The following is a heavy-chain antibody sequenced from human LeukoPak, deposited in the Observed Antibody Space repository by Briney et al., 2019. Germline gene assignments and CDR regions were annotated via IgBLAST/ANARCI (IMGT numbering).Heavy chain of an antibody. J-gene: IGHJ5*02. CDR1: GYTFTGYY. D-gene: IGHD2-2*02. Sequence: GASVKVSCKASGYTFTGYYMHWVRQAPGQGLEWMGWINPNSGGTNYAQKFQGRVTMTRDTSISTAYMELSRLRSDDTAVYYCARALRPRYCSSTSCYNKGGFDPWGQGTLVTVSS. V-gene: IGHV1-2*02. CDR2: INPNSGGT. CDR3: ARALRPRYCSSTSCYNKGGFDP.